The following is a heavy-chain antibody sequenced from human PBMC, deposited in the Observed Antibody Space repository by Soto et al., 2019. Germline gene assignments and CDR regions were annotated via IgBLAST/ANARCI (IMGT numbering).Heavy chain of an antibody. CDR3: ARDPSGKSNDWYFDL. V-gene: IGHV4-31*03. CDR1: GGSISSGGYD. J-gene: IGHJ2*01. Sequence: QVQLQESGPGLVKPSQTLSLTCTFSGGSISSGGYDWSWSRQRPGKGLELNGYIYYSGSTYYNPSLKGRVTISVDTSKNQFSLKLNSVTAVDTAVYYCARDPSGKSNDWYFDLWGRGTLVTVSS. CDR2: IYYSGST. D-gene: IGHD2-15*01.